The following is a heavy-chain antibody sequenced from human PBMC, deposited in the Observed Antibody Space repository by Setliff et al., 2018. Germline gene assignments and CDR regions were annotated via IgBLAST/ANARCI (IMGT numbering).Heavy chain of an antibody. CDR1: GGSFSTSSDY. V-gene: IGHV4-39*01. CDR3: ARGHCSSGECPNYFDP. J-gene: IGHJ5*02. Sequence: SETLSLTCNVSGGSFSTSSDYWGWIRQPPGKGLEWIGSINYSGSTYYNPSLKSRVTISIDTSKNQFSLKVNSVTAADTAVYYCARGHCSSGECPNYFDPWGQGTQVTVSS. CDR2: INYSGST. D-gene: IGHD2-15*01.